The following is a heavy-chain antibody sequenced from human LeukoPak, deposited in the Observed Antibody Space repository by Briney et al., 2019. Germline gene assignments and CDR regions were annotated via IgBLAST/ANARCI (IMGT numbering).Heavy chain of an antibody. CDR1: GGTFSSYA. J-gene: IGHJ5*02. V-gene: IGHV1-69*13. Sequence: ASVKVSCKASGGTFSSYAISWVRQAPGQGLEWMGGIIPIFGTANYAQKFQGRVTITADESTSTAYMELSRLRSEDSAVYYCAREGEQWLVPWFDPWGQGTLVTVSS. D-gene: IGHD6-19*01. CDR3: AREGEQWLVPWFDP. CDR2: IIPIFGTA.